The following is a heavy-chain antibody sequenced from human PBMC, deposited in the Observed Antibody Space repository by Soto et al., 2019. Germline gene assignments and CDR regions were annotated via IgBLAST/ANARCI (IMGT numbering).Heavy chain of an antibody. D-gene: IGHD6-19*01. V-gene: IGHV3-23*01. Sequence: GGSLRLSCAASGFTFSSYAMSWVRQAPGKGLEWVSAISGSGGSTYYADSVKGRFTISRDNSKNTLYLQMNSLRAEDTAVYYCANRYSSGWDPRDAFDIWGQGTMVTVSS. CDR3: ANRYSSGWDPRDAFDI. CDR1: GFTFSSYA. J-gene: IGHJ3*02. CDR2: ISGSGGST.